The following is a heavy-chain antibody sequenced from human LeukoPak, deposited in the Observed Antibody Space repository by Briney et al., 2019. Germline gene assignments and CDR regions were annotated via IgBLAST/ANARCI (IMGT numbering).Heavy chain of an antibody. V-gene: IGHV3-23*01. J-gene: IGHJ3*02. Sequence: GGSLRLSCAASGFTFSSYAMSWVRQAPGKGLEGVSAISGSGGSTYYADSVKGRFTISRDNSKNTLYLQMNSLRAEDTAVYYCARDSDWIFGVVPSTFDIWGQGTMVTVSS. CDR3: ARDSDWIFGVVPSTFDI. CDR1: GFTFSSYA. CDR2: ISGSGGST. D-gene: IGHD3-3*01.